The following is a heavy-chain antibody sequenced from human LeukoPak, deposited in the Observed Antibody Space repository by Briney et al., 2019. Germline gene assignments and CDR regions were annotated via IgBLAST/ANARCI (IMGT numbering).Heavy chain of an antibody. Sequence: GGSLRLSCAASGFTFSSYSMNWVRQAPGKGLEWVSSIGSSSSYIYYADSVKGRFTISRDNAKNSLYLQMNSLRAEDTAVYYCARGIAAAGTGGDYWGQGTLVTVSS. V-gene: IGHV3-21*01. CDR1: GFTFSSYS. J-gene: IGHJ4*02. CDR2: IGSSSSYI. CDR3: ARGIAAAGTGGDY. D-gene: IGHD6-13*01.